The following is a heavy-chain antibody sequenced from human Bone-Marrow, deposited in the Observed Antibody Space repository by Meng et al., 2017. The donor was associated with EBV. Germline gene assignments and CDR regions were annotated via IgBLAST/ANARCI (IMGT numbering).Heavy chain of an antibody. CDR1: GSSRSASGVS. Sequence: ITLKESGPTLGKPTLPLTLTCNFSGSSRSASGVSVGWIRQPPGKALEWLANIYWDDDQRYSPSLKSRLSITKDTSKNQVVLTMTNMDPVDTATYFCVHKKESTAFYFDYWGHGTLVTVSS. V-gene: IGHV2-5*02. CDR2: IYWDDDQ. CDR3: VHKKESTAFYFDY. J-gene: IGHJ4*01.